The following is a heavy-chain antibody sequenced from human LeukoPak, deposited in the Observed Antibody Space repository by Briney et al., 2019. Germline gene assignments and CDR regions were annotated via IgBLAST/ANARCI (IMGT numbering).Heavy chain of an antibody. J-gene: IGHJ4*02. Sequence: GGSLRLSCAASRFTFSSYAMSWVRQAPGKGLEWVSTISGSGGSTYYADSVKGRFTISRDNSENTLYLQMNSLRAEDTAVYYCAKNREYGRDYFDDWGQGTLVTVSS. V-gene: IGHV3-23*01. D-gene: IGHD4/OR15-4a*01. CDR3: AKNREYGRDYFDD. CDR1: RFTFSSYA. CDR2: ISGSGGST.